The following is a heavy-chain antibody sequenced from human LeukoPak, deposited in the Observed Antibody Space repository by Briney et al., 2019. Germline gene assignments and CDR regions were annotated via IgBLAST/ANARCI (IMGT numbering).Heavy chain of an antibody. V-gene: IGHV4-59*12. CDR1: GGSISSYY. J-gene: IGHJ4*02. D-gene: IGHD5-18*01. Sequence: SETLSLTCTVSGGSISSYYWSWIRQPPGKGLEWIGYIYYSGSTNYNPSLKSRVTISVDTSKNQFSLKLSSVTAADTAVYYCAGGARGYGTYWGQGTLVTVSS. CDR3: AGGARGYGTY. CDR2: IYYSGST.